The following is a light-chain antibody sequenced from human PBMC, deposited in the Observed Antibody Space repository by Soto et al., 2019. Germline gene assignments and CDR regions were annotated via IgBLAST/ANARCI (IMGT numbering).Light chain of an antibody. CDR3: QSYDNSLSAFV. V-gene: IGLV1-40*01. CDR2: GNS. J-gene: IGLJ1*01. CDR1: SSNIGAGYD. Sequence: QSALTQPPSVSGAPGQMFTISCTGSSSNIGAGYDVHWYQQLPGTAPKLLIYGNSDRPSGVPDRFSGSKSDTSASLAITGLQAEDEADYYCQSYDNSLSAFVFGTGTKVTVL.